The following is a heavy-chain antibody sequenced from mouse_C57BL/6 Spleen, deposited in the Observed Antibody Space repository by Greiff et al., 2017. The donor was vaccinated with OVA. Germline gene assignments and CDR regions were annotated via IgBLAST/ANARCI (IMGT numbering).Heavy chain of an antibody. CDR2: IWGGGSA. D-gene: IGHD1-1*01. Sequence: VKLMESGPGLVAPSQSLSITCTVSGFSLTSYGVDWVRQPPGQGLEWLGVIWGGGSANYNAALMSRMSISKDNSKSQVFFKMNSLQTDDTAMDYCAKLRTTEAYWGQGTLVTVSA. CDR1: GFSLTSYG. CDR3: AKLRTTEAY. J-gene: IGHJ3*01. V-gene: IGHV2-9*01.